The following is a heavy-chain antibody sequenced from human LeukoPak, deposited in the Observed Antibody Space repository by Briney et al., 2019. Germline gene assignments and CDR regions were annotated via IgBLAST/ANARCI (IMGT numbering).Heavy chain of an antibody. CDR3: AKAALMVRGVTGWFDP. D-gene: IGHD3-10*01. CDR1: GFTFSSYA. Sequence: GGSLRLSGAASGFTFSSYAMSWVRQAPGKGLEWVSAISGSGGSTYYADSVKGRFTISRDNSKNTLYLQMNSLRAEDTAVYYCAKAALMVRGVTGWFDPWGQGTLVTVSS. V-gene: IGHV3-23*01. CDR2: ISGSGGST. J-gene: IGHJ5*02.